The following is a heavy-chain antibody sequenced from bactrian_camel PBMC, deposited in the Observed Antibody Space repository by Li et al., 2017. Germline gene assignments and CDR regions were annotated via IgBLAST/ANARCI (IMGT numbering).Heavy chain of an antibody. D-gene: IGHD6*01. Sequence: VQLVESGGGLVQPGGSLRLSCAASGFTFSSYYMIWVRQAPGKGLEWVSGINSDSGSTWYADSVKGRFTISQDNAKNTFNLQMDSLNPDDTAMYYCVADRSNDVLAVVAGTTGYYDMDSWGKGTQVTVS. J-gene: IGHJ7*01. CDR1: GFTFSSYY. CDR2: INSDSGST. V-gene: IGHV3S40*01.